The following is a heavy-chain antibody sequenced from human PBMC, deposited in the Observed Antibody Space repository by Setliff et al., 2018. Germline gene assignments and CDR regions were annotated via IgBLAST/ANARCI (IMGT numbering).Heavy chain of an antibody. J-gene: IGHJ5*02. Sequence: ASVKVSCKASGYTFTGYYMHWVRQAPGQGLEWMGWINPRTGVTNYAQKFQGRVTMTSETSISIVYMDLTRLTSDDTAVYYCAQTKGFVDGYLDPWGQGTLVTVSS. CDR1: GYTFTGYY. V-gene: IGHV1-2*02. CDR2: INPRTGVT. CDR3: AQTKGFVDGYLDP. D-gene: IGHD2-21*02.